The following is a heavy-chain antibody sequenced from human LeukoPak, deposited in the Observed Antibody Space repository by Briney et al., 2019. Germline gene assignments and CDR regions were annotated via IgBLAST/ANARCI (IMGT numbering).Heavy chain of an antibody. CDR3: ARLPSLRAFDI. Sequence: PGGSLRLSCAASGFTFSSYSMNWVRQAPGKGLEWVSSISSSSSYIYYADSVKGRFTISRDNSKNTLYLQMNSLRAEDTAVYYCARLPSLRAFDIWGQGTMVTVSS. V-gene: IGHV3-21*01. J-gene: IGHJ3*02. CDR2: ISSSSSYI. CDR1: GFTFSSYS.